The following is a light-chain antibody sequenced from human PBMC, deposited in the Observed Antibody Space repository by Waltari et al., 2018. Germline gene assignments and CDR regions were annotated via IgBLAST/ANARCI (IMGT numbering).Light chain of an antibody. CDR3: QQRRDWPLT. V-gene: IGKV3-11*01. CDR1: QSVTNY. J-gene: IGKJ4*01. Sequence: VLTQSPAILSLSPGATATLSCRASQSVTNYLAWYQQKPGHAPRLLIYDTYNRATGIPARFSGSGFGTDFTLTISSLEPEDFAVYYCQQRRDWPLTFGGGTKVEIK. CDR2: DTY.